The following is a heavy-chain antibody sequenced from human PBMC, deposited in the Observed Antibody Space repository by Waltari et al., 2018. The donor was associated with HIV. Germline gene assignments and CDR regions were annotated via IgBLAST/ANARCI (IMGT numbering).Heavy chain of an antibody. CDR1: GFTFTFYW. CDR2: INQAGTER. CDR3: ATTHGSGDYDNDFDY. V-gene: IGHV3-7*01. D-gene: IGHD3-10*01. J-gene: IGHJ4*02. Sequence: VQLVESGGGWVQPGGSLTLTCEASGFTFTFYWLSWVRQAPGKGREWVANINQAGTERHYVDSVRGRFTISRDNGKTSLFLQMNSLSVEDTAVYYCATTHGSGDYDNDFDYWGQGTLV.